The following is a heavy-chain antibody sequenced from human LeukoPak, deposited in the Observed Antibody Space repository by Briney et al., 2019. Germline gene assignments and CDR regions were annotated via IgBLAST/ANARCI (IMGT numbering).Heavy chain of an antibody. CDR2: ISSSSSYI. J-gene: IGHJ6*02. V-gene: IGHV3-21*01. CDR3: ASIVVVPGSGMDV. Sequence: GGSLRLSCAASGFTFSSYSMNWVRQAPGKGLEWVSSISSSSSYIYYADSVKGRFTISRDNAKNSLYLQMNSLRAEDTAVYYCASIVVVPGSGMDVWGQGTTVTVSS. CDR1: GFTFSSYS. D-gene: IGHD2-2*01.